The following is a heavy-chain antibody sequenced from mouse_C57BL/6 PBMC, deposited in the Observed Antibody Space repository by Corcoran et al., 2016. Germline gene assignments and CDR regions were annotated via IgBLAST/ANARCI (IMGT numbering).Heavy chain of an antibody. CDR1: GYTFTDYY. J-gene: IGHJ4*01. CDR3: ARRGLYAMDY. D-gene: IGHD3-1*01. Sequence: QVQLQQSGAELVRPGASVKLSCKASGYTFTDYYIIWVKLSPGQGLEWIARIYPGSGNTYYNEKFKGKVTLTAEKSSRTVYMQLSSLTSADAAVYFCARRGLYAMDYWGQGTSVTVSS. CDR2: IYPGSGNT. V-gene: IGHV1-76*01.